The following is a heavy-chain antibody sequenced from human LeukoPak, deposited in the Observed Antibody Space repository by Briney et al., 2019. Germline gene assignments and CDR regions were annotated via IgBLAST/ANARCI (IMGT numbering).Heavy chain of an antibody. CDR2: MNPNSGNT. D-gene: IGHD6-6*01. CDR1: GYTFTSYD. Sequence: ASVKVSCKASGYTFTSYDINWVRQATGQGLEWMGWMNPNSGNTGYAQKFQGRVTMTRNTSISTAYMELSSLRSEDTAVYYCARGPLYSSSLIGVWFDPWGQGTLVTVSP. V-gene: IGHV1-8*01. J-gene: IGHJ5*02. CDR3: ARGPLYSSSLIGVWFDP.